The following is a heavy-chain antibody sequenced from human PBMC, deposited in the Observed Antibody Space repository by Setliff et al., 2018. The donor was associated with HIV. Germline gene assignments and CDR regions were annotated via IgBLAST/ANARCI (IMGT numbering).Heavy chain of an antibody. V-gene: IGHV1-2*02. CDR2: ISPDSGDT. CDR1: RRTFSEDA. J-gene: IGHJ4*02. CDR3: ARDAGAPGRGNPLDY. D-gene: IGHD3-10*01. Sequence: ASVKVSCKTSRRTFSEDAINWVRQAPGQGVEWVGKISPDSGDTFYAQKFQGRVTLTRDTSITTAYMELSTLRDDDTAVYYCARDAGAPGRGNPLDYWGQGTLVTV.